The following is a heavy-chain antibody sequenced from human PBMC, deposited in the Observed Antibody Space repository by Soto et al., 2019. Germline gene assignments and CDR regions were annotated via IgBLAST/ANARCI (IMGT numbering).Heavy chain of an antibody. CDR1: RGSFSASG. CDR3: ARSGYSYGPNID. CDR2: FIPIFGTA. J-gene: IGHJ4*02. Sequence: QVQLVQSGAEVQKPGSSVKVSCRAARGSFSASGFSWVRQAPGQGLEWVGGFIPIFGTANYAPKFQDRVTMTAYESTSTVYMALSSLKSEDTAMYYCARSGYSYGPNIDWGQGTLVTVSS. V-gene: IGHV1-69*01. D-gene: IGHD5-18*01.